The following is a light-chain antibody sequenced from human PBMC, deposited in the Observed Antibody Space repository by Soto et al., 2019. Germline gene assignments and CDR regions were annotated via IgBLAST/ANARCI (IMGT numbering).Light chain of an antibody. J-gene: IGKJ4*01. Sequence: DIQMTQSPSSVSASVGDRVTITCRASQGISSRLAWYQQKPGKAPNRLIYSASSLQSGVPSRFSGSGSETYFTLTIGSLQPEDFATYYCQQSNSFPLTFGGGTKVEIK. CDR1: QGISSR. CDR3: QQSNSFPLT. CDR2: SAS. V-gene: IGKV1-12*01.